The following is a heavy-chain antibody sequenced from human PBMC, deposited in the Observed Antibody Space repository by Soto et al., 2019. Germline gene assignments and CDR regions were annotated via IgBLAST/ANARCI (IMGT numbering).Heavy chain of an antibody. J-gene: IGHJ4*02. CDR1: GFTLGDYA. D-gene: IGHD3-22*01. Sequence: PGGSLRLSCTASGFTLGDYAMSWFRQAPWKGVEWGGFIRSRAYGGTTEYAASVKGRFTISRDDSKSIAYLQMNSLKTEDTAVYYCTKVRADYYGSSGPNYWGQGTLVTVSS. CDR3: TKVRADYYGSSGPNY. V-gene: IGHV3-49*03. CDR2: IRSRAYGGTT.